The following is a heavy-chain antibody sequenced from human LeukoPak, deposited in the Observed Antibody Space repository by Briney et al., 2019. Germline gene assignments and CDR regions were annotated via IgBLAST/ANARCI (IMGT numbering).Heavy chain of an antibody. CDR2: ISGSGGST. Sequence: AGSLRLSCAVSGITLSNYGMSWVRQAPGKGLEWVAGISGSGGSTNYADSVKGRFTISRDNPKNTLFLQMNSLRAEDTAVYFCAKRGVVIRVILVGFHREAYYFDSWGQGALVTVSS. V-gene: IGHV3-23*01. D-gene: IGHD2-21*01. CDR1: GITLSNYG. J-gene: IGHJ4*02. CDR3: AKRGVVIRVILVGFHREAYYFDS.